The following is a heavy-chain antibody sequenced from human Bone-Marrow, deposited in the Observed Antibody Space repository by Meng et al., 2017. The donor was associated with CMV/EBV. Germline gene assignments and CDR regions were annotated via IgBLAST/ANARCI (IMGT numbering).Heavy chain of an antibody. V-gene: IGHV3-64*02. D-gene: IGHD1-1*01. CDR2: ISSNGGST. Sequence: GESLKISCAASGFTFSSYAMHWIRQAPGKGLEYVSAISSNGGSTYYADSVKGRFTIPRDNSKNTLYLQMGSLRAEDTAVYYCARERGQMHLTNYYYYGMDVWGQGTTVTVSS. J-gene: IGHJ6*02. CDR3: ARERGQMHLTNYYYYGMDV. CDR1: GFTFSSYA.